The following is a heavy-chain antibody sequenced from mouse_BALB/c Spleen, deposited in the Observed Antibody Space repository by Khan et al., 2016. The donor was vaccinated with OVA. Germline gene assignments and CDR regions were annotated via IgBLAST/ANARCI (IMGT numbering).Heavy chain of an antibody. V-gene: IGHV2-6-1*01. J-gene: IGHJ4*01. CDR2: IWSDGST. D-gene: IGHD2-10*01. CDR1: GFSLTNYG. CDR3: ARQPYYHYYIMDY. Sequence: QVQLKQSGPGLVAPSQSLSITCTISGFSLTNYGVHWVRQPPGKGLEWLVVIWSDGSTTYNSDLKSRLSISKDNSKSQVFLKMNSPQTDDTAMYYCARQPYYHYYIMDYWGQGTSVTVSS.